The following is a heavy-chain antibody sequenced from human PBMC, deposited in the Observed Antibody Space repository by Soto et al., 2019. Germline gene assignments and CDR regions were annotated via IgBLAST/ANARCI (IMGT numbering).Heavy chain of an antibody. J-gene: IGHJ4*02. CDR3: ARVGQPKLARELDY. CDR1: GFTFTSYG. CDR2: ISAYNGNT. V-gene: IGHV1-18*01. D-gene: IGHD6-13*01. Sequence: ASVKVSCKASGFTFTSYGFTWVRQAPGQGLEWMGWISAYNGNTNYAQTLQGRVTMTTDTSTSTAYMELRSLRSDDTAVYYCARVGQPKLARELDYWGQGTPVTVSS.